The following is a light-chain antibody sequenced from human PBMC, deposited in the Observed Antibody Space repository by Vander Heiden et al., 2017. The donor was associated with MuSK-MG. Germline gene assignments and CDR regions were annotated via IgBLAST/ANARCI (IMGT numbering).Light chain of an antibody. V-gene: IGKV3-20*01. CDR1: QSVSSSY. CDR2: GAS. J-gene: IGKJ4*01. Sequence: ELVLTQSPGTLSLSPAERATLSCRASQSVSSSYLAWYQQKPGQAPRLLIYGASSRATGIPDRFSGSGSGTDFTLTISRLEPEDLAVYYCQQDGSSPLTFGGGTKVEIK. CDR3: QQDGSSPLT.